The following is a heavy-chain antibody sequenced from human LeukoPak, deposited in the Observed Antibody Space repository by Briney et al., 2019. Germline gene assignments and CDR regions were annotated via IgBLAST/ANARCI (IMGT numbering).Heavy chain of an antibody. D-gene: IGHD3-16*02. V-gene: IGHV1-2*06. CDR2: INPNSGGT. CDR1: GYTFTGYY. CDR3: ARVTAAFGGVIVTLFDY. J-gene: IGHJ4*02. Sequence: ASVKVSCKASGYTFTGYYMHWVRQAPGQGLEWMGRINPNSGGTNYAQKFQGRVTMTRDTSISTAYMELSKLRSDDTAVYYCARVTAAFGGVIVTLFDYWGQGTLVTVSP.